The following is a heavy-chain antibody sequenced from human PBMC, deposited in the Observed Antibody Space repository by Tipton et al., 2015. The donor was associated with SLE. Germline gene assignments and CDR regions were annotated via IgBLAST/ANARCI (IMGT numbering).Heavy chain of an antibody. Sequence: TLSLTCTVSGGSISSYYWSWIRQPPGKGLEWIGYIYYSGSTNYNPSLKSRVTILVDTSKNQFSLKLSSVTAADTAVYYCARGKDIVVARDAFDIWGQGTMVTVSS. CDR2: IYYSGST. J-gene: IGHJ3*02. V-gene: IGHV4-59*12. D-gene: IGHD2-15*01. CDR3: ARGKDIVVARDAFDI. CDR1: GGSISSYY.